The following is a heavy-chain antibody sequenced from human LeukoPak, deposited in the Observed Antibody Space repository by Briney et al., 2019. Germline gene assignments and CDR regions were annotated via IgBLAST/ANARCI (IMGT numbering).Heavy chain of an antibody. Sequence: GALRLSCAASGFTFSSYGMHWVRQAPGKGLEWVAVIWYDGSNKYYADSVKGRFTISRDNSKNTLYVQVNSLGTEDTAAYYCAKGSYYDSSGSFYFDYWGQGTLVTVSS. CDR2: IWYDGSNK. CDR1: GFTFSSYG. J-gene: IGHJ4*02. D-gene: IGHD3-22*01. V-gene: IGHV3-33*06. CDR3: AKGSYYDSSGSFYFDY.